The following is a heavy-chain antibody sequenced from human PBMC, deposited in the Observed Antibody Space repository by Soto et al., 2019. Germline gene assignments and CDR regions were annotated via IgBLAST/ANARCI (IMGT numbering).Heavy chain of an antibody. V-gene: IGHV1-69*01. CDR1: GGLFSSFA. CDR2: IIPVFGTT. J-gene: IGHJ4*02. D-gene: IGHD3-16*01. CDR3: ATGGSPYVWFNEF. Sequence: QGQLVQSGPEVKKVGSSVKLSCKDSGGLFSSFAISWVRQSPGQGLEWLGGIIPVFGTTNYAENFQDRVTITADESSNTAYMELSSLTSGDTAIYYCATGGSPYVWFNEFWGQGTLVTVSS.